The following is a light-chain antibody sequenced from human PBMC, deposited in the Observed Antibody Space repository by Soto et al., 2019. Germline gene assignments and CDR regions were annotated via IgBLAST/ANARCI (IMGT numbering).Light chain of an antibody. J-gene: IGKJ1*01. CDR1: QSISSY. CDR3: QQTYRAPPWT. CDR2: AAS. V-gene: IGKV1-39*01. Sequence: DIQMTQSPSSLSASVGDRVTITCRASQSISSYLNWYQQKPGKAPKLLIYAASSLQSGVPSRFSGSGSGTDFTLTISSLQPEDIATYYCQQTYRAPPWTFGQGTKVEI.